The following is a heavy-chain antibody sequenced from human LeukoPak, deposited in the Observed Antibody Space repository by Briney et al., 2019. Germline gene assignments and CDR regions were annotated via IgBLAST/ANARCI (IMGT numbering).Heavy chain of an antibody. J-gene: IGHJ4*02. V-gene: IGHV3-23*01. CDR3: AKGTLQSCAGTRCYPFDY. D-gene: IGHD6-13*01. CDR1: EFTFSAYA. Sequence: PGGSLRLSCAASEFTFSAYAMNWVRQAPGKGLEWVSSITGSGDSTYIADSVKGRFTIYRDNSKNTMYMQMNILRAEDTALYYCAKGTLQSCAGTRCYPFDYWGQGTLVNVSS. CDR2: ITGSGDST.